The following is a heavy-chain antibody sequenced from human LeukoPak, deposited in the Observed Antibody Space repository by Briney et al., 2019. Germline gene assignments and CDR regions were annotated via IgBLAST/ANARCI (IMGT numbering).Heavy chain of an antibody. CDR3: ARRRPAYYYDSSGYYRRAFDI. J-gene: IGHJ3*02. CDR2: IYHSGST. D-gene: IGHD3-22*01. Sequence: SETLSLTCVVSGGSISSSNWWSWVRQPPGKGLEWIGEIYHSGSTNYNPSLKSRVTISVDTSKNQFSLKLSSVTAADTAVYYCARRRPAYYYDSSGYYRRAFDIWGQGTMVTVSS. V-gene: IGHV4-4*02. CDR1: GGSISSSNW.